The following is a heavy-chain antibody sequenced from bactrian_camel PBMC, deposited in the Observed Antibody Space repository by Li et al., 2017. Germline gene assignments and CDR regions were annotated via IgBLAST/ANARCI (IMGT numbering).Heavy chain of an antibody. V-gene: IGHV3S1*01. J-gene: IGHJ4*01. D-gene: IGHD1*01. CDR2: INSSGGRT. Sequence: QVQLVESGGGSVQAGGSLTLSCGASGSIYGDACVGWLRQAPGKEREGVAAINSSGGRTYYRDSVKGRFTISQDNAKNTLYLQMNSLNTEDTAMYYCAADILYLASPGSLCTFRKLLEYMFMGQGTQVTVS. CDR1: GSIYGDAC.